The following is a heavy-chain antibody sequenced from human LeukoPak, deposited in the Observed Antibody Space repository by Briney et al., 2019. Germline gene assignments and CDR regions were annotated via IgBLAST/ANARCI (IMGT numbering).Heavy chain of an antibody. Sequence: ASVKVSCKASGGTFSSYAISWVRQAPGQGLEWMGGIIPIFGTANYAQKFQGRVTITADESTSTAYMELSSLRSEDTAVYYCARDRTIFGVVTDHFDYWGQGTLVTVSS. CDR1: GGTFSSYA. V-gene: IGHV1-69*13. CDR2: IIPIFGTA. J-gene: IGHJ4*02. D-gene: IGHD3-3*01. CDR3: ARDRTIFGVVTDHFDY.